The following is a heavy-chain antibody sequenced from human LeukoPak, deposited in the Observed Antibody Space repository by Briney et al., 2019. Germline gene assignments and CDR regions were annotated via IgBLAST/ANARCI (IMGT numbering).Heavy chain of an antibody. CDR2: IKHSGST. J-gene: IGHJ4*02. V-gene: IGHV4-34*01. CDR3: ARGMKSKQWLVLGY. Sequence: PSETLSLTCAVYGGSFSGYYWSWIRQPPGKGLEWIGEIKHSGSTNYNPSLKSRVTISVDTSKNQFSLKLSSVTAADTAVYYCARGMKSKQWLVLGYWGQGTLVTVSS. D-gene: IGHD6-19*01. CDR1: GGSFSGYY.